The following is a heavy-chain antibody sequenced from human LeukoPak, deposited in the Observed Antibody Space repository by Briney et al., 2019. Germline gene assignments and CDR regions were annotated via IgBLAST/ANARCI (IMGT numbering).Heavy chain of an antibody. CDR2: IYTSGST. CDR1: GGSISSYY. J-gene: IGHJ5*02. V-gene: IGHV4-4*07. Sequence: PSETLSLTCTVSGGSISSYYWGWIRQPAGKGLEWIGRIYTSGSTNYNPSLKSRVTMSVDTSKNQFSLKLSSVTAADTAVYYCAREPPYCSGGSCYFFYWFDPWGQGTLVTVSS. D-gene: IGHD2-15*01. CDR3: AREPPYCSGGSCYFFYWFDP.